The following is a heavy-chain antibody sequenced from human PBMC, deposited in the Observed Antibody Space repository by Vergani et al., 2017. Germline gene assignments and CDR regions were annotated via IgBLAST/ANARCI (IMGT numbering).Heavy chain of an antibody. D-gene: IGHD2-21*01. CDR2: IYTSGAT. V-gene: IGHV4-4*07. CDR1: FDSIRNLY. Sequence: QVQLQESGPGLVKSSETLSLTCSVSFDSIRNLYCNWIRQPPGKGLEWIGPIYTSGATNYNPSLRSRAIMSVDASKKQFSLKLTSVTAADTAVYYCARDGGEYDKDALDVWGQGTKVTVTS. J-gene: IGHJ3*01. CDR3: ARDGGEYDKDALDV.